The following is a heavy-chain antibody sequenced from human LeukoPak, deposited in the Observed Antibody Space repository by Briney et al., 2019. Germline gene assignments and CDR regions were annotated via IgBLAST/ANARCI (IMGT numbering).Heavy chain of an antibody. CDR2: ISGNGHA. D-gene: IGHD1-26*01. J-gene: IGHJ4*02. Sequence: TGGSLRLFCAASGFTLSSCAMNWVRQAPGKGLEWVSAISGNGHAYYADSVKGRFTISRDNSKNTLYLQMNSLRAEDTAVYYCATSKYSGSYWGQGTLVTVSS. CDR1: GFTLSSCA. V-gene: IGHV3-23*01. CDR3: ATSKYSGSY.